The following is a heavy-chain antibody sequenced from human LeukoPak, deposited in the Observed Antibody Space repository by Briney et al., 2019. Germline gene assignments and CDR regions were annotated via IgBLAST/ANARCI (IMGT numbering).Heavy chain of an antibody. V-gene: IGHV3-23*01. CDR1: GFTFSRNG. CDR3: ARDGYTVTTDY. D-gene: IGHD4-17*01. Sequence: GGSLRLSCAASGFTFSRNGMTWVRQAPGKGLEWVSAISGSGGSTYYADSVKGRFTISRDNAKNSLYLQMNSLRAEDTALYYCARDGYTVTTDYWGQGTLVTVSS. J-gene: IGHJ4*02. CDR2: ISGSGGST.